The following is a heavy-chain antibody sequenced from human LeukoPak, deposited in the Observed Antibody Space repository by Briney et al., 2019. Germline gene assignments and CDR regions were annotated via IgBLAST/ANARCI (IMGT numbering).Heavy chain of an antibody. V-gene: IGHV4-34*01. CDR2: INHSGST. Sequence: SGTLSLTCAVYGGSFSGYYWSWIRQPPGKGLEWIGEINHSGSTNYNPSLKSRVTISVDTSKNQFSLKLSSVTAADTAVYYCAAVVPAAMYWGQGTLVTVSS. CDR1: GGSFSGYY. CDR3: AAVVPAAMY. D-gene: IGHD2-2*01. J-gene: IGHJ4*02.